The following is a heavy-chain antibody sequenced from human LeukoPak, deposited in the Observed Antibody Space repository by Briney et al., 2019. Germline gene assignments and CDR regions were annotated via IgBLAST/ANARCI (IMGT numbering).Heavy chain of an antibody. D-gene: IGHD4-23*01. J-gene: IGHJ4*02. CDR1: GFTFSNYA. Sequence: SGGSLRLSCAASGFTFSNYAMSWLRQVPGKGLEWVSVISGSGGGTYYADSVKGRFTVSRDNSKNTLFLQMNSLRAEDTAVYYCATGLSENLRWYFGYWGQGTLVTVSS. CDR2: ISGSGGGT. V-gene: IGHV3-23*01. CDR3: ATGLSENLRWYFGY.